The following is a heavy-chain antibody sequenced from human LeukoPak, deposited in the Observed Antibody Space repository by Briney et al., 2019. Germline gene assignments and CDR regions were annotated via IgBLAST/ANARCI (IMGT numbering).Heavy chain of an antibody. CDR1: GLTFSNYN. CDR2: VSSSGGST. Sequence: GGSLRLSCAASGLTFSNYNMNWVRQAPGKGLEYVSAVSSSGGSTYYANSVKGRFTISRDNFKNTLYLQMGSLRAEDMAVYYCARVGDEIAFDIWGQGTMVTVSS. CDR3: ARVGDEIAFDI. V-gene: IGHV3-64*01. J-gene: IGHJ3*02. D-gene: IGHD4-17*01.